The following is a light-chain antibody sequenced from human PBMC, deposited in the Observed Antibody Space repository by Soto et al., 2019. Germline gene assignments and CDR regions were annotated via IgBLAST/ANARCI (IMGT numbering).Light chain of an antibody. J-gene: IGLJ2*01. CDR2: DND. V-gene: IGLV1-51*01. CDR3: ATWDRSLSVGV. Sequence: QSVLTQPPSVSAAPGQKVTISCSGSSSNIGNNYVFWYQHLPGTAPKLLIYDNDKRPSGIPDRLSGSKSGTSTTLGITGLQTGDEADYYCATWDRSLSVGVFGGGTKLTVL. CDR1: SSNIGNNY.